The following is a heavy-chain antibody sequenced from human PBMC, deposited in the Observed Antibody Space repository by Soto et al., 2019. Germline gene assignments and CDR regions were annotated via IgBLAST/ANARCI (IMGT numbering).Heavy chain of an antibody. V-gene: IGHV4-39*01. J-gene: IGHJ4*02. CDR2: LHYGGGT. Sequence: QLQLEESGPGLVKPSETLSLTCNVSDGSLSSSRYYWAWIRQSPGKGLEWIGNLHYGGGTRYNPSLNSRVTLSAYTSKNQLSLRLTSVTATDTAVYYCTRRYGAEAGTEKWGQGTLVVVSS. CDR3: TRRYGAEAGTEK. CDR1: DGSLSSSRYY. D-gene: IGHD6-19*01.